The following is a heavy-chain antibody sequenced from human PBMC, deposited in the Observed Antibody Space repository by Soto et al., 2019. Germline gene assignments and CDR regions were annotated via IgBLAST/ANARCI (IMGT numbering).Heavy chain of an antibody. Sequence: PSETLSLTCTVSGGSISSYYWSWIRQPAGKGLEWIGRIYTSGSTNYNPSLKSRVTMSVDTSKNQFSLKLSSVTAADTAVYYCARGDYYDSSGNDSDAFDIWGQGTMVTVSS. CDR2: IYTSGST. CDR3: ARGDYYDSSGNDSDAFDI. CDR1: GGSISSYY. D-gene: IGHD3-22*01. V-gene: IGHV4-4*07. J-gene: IGHJ3*02.